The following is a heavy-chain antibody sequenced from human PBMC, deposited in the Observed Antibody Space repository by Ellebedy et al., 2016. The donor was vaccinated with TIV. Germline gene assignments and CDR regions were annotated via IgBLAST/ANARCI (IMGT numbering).Heavy chain of an antibody. J-gene: IGHJ4*02. Sequence: MPSETLSLTCTVSGGSISSSSDYWAWIRQRPGKGREWIGSIYYSGSTYYNPSLKSRVTISVDTSKSQFYLKLTSVTAADTAVYYCPRHHSSSWYVGYWGQGTLVTVSS. CDR1: GGSISSSSDY. V-gene: IGHV4-39*01. CDR2: IYYSGST. CDR3: PRHHSSSWYVGY. D-gene: IGHD6-13*01.